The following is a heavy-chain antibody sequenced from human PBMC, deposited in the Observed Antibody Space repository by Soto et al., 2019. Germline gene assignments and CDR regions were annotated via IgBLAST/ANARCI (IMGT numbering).Heavy chain of an antibody. CDR3: ARSPGGNFGIIIEGTNWFAP. Sequence: ASVKVSCKAPRDTFTSSYINWVRQAPGQGLEWMGVINPHGGSTAYAQKFKGRVTLTRDTSASTVYMEVSSLTSEDTAMYYCARSPGGNFGIIIEGTNWFAPWGQGTLVTVS. J-gene: IGHJ5*02. CDR1: RDTFTSSY. V-gene: IGHV1-46*01. CDR2: INPHGGST. D-gene: IGHD1-26*01.